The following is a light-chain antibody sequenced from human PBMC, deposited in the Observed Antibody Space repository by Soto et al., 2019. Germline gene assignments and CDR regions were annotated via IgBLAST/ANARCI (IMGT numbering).Light chain of an antibody. V-gene: IGKV3-11*01. Sequence: ESVLTQSTGTLSLSPGERATLSCRASQSVSNNYLAWYQQKPGQAPRLLIYDASNRATGIPARFSGSGSGTDFTLTISSLEPEDFAVYYCQQRSNWPPWGFGQGTKVDIK. J-gene: IGKJ1*01. CDR2: DAS. CDR3: QQRSNWPPWG. CDR1: QSVSNNY.